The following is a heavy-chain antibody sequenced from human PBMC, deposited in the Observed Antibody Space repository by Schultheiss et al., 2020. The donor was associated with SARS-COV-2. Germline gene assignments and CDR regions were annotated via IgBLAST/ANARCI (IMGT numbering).Heavy chain of an antibody. J-gene: IGHJ4*02. V-gene: IGHV3-30*01. CDR1: GFTFSSYA. Sequence: GESLKISCAASGFTFSSYAMHWVRQAPGKGLEWVAVISYDGSNKYYADSVKGRFTISRDNSKNTLYLQMNSLRAEDTAVYYCAREGYYDSSGYDLDYWGQGTLVTVSS. CDR3: AREGYYDSSGYDLDY. CDR2: ISYDGSNK. D-gene: IGHD3-22*01.